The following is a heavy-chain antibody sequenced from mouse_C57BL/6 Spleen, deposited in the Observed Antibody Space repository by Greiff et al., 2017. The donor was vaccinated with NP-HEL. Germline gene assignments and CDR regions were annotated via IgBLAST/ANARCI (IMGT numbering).Heavy chain of an antibody. CDR2: INPSTGGT. CDR1: GYSFTGYY. CDR3: ARSYGNYGYFDV. D-gene: IGHD2-1*01. V-gene: IGHV1-42*01. Sequence: VQLQQSGPELVKPGASVKISCKASGYSFTGYYMNWVKQSPEKSLEWIGEINPSTGGTTYNQKFKAKATLTVDKSSSTAYMQLKSLTSEDSAVYYCARSYGNYGYFDVWGTGTTVTVSS. J-gene: IGHJ1*03.